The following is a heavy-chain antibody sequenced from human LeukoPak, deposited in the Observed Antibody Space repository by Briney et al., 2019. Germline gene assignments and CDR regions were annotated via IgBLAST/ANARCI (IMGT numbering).Heavy chain of an antibody. Sequence: PGGSLRLSCAASGFTFSSYWMSWVRQAPGKGLEWVANIKQDGSEKYYVDSVKGRFTISRDNAKNSLYLQMNSLRAEDTAVYYCARVVGCGGDCYSGISDYWGQGTLVTVSS. D-gene: IGHD2-21*02. J-gene: IGHJ4*02. CDR1: GFTFSSYW. CDR2: IKQDGSEK. V-gene: IGHV3-7*01. CDR3: ARVVGCGGDCYSGISDY.